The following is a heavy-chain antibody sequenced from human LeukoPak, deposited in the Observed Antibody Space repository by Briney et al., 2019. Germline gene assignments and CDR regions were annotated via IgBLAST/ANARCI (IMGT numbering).Heavy chain of an antibody. CDR1: GFSLNTSGVG. V-gene: IGHV2-5*02. CDR3: THTASPTKLRYFDYSLRGNLLYARFPIDY. Sequence: SGPTLVNPTQTLTLTCTFSGFSLNTSGVGVGWIRQPPGKALEWLGRIYWDDDKRYSPSLKSRLTISKDTSKNQVVLTMTNMEYVDTATYYCTHTASPTKLRYFDYSLRGNLLYARFPIDYWGQGTLVTVSS. D-gene: IGHD3-9*01. CDR2: IYWDDDK. J-gene: IGHJ4*02.